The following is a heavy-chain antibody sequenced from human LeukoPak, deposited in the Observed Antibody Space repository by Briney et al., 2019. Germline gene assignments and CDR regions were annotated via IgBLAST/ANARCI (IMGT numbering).Heavy chain of an antibody. V-gene: IGHV4-4*02. J-gene: IGHJ3*02. CDR1: GGSISSSNW. CDR2: IYHSGST. D-gene: IGHD4-17*01. Sequence: SETLSLTCAVSGGSISSSNWWSWVRQPPGKGLEWIGEIYHSGSTNYNPSLKSRVTISVDTSQNQFSLKLSSVTAADTAVYYCARFDTSVTTAFDIWGQGTMVTVSS. CDR3: ARFDTSVTTAFDI.